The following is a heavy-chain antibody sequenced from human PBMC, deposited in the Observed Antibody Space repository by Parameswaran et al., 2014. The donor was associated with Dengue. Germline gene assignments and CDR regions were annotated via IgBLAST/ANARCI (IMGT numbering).Heavy chain of an antibody. CDR2: INHSGST. Sequence: ASETLSLTCGVYGGSFSGYYWSWIRQPPGKGLEWIGEINHSGSTNYNPSLKSRVTISVDTSKNQFSLKLTSMTAADTAVYYCARVGSSGWYYPFDYWGQGTLVTVSS. V-gene: IGHV4-34*01. CDR3: ARVGSSGWYYPFDY. J-gene: IGHJ4*02. D-gene: IGHD6-19*01. CDR1: GGSFSGYY.